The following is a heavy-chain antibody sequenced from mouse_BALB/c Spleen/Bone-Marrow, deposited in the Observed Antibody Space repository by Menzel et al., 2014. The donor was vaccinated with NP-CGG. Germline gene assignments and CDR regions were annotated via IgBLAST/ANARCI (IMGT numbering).Heavy chain of an antibody. J-gene: IGHJ2*01. CDR3: VTTPDY. D-gene: IGHD2-3*01. V-gene: IGHV6-6*02. CDR2: IRLKSDNYTT. Sequence: EVQGVESGGGLVQPGGSMKLSCVASGFSFSRYWMSWVRRSPEKGLEWVAEIRLKSDNYTTHYAESVKGKFTISRDDSKSRLYLQMNSLRAEDTGVYYCVTTPDYWGQGTTLTVSS. CDR1: GFSFSRYW.